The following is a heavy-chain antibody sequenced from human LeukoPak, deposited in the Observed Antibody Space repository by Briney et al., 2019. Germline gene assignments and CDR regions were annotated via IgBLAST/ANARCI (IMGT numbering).Heavy chain of an antibody. V-gene: IGHV3-21*01. CDR3: ARDRRSDYGDTPPFDY. J-gene: IGHJ4*02. CDR2: ISSTSSYI. CDR1: GFTFSNYR. D-gene: IGHD4-17*01. Sequence: GESLKISCAASGFTFSNYRMNWVRQAPGKGLEWVSSISSTSSYIYYADSVKGRFTISRGNTKNSLYLQMNSLRAEDTAVYYCARDRRSDYGDTPPFDYWGQGTLVTVSS.